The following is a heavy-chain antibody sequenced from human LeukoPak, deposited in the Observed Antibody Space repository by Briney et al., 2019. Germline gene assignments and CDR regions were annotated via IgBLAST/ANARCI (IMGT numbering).Heavy chain of an antibody. CDR2: IWYDGSNE. CDR1: GFTFNYYG. J-gene: IGHJ4*02. CDR3: ARDHEWGRAYFDY. D-gene: IGHD1-26*01. V-gene: IGHV3-33*08. Sequence: PGGSLRLSCVASGFTFNYYGMHWVRQAPGKGLEWVAVIWYDGSNEYCADSVKGRFTISRDNSKNTLYLQMNSLRAEDTAVYYCARDHEWGRAYFDYWGQGTLVTVSS.